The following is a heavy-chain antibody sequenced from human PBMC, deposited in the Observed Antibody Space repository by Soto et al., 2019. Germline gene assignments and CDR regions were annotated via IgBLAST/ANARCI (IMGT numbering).Heavy chain of an antibody. Sequence: SVKVSCKASGCTFSSYAISCVRQAPGQVLEWMGGIIPIFGTANYAQKFQGRVTITADESTSTAYMELSSLRSEDTAVYYCARNAPPIVATIKGGWVYWGQGTLVTVSS. V-gene: IGHV1-69*13. CDR3: ARNAPPIVATIKGGWVY. D-gene: IGHD5-12*01. CDR2: IIPIFGTA. CDR1: GCTFSSYA. J-gene: IGHJ4*02.